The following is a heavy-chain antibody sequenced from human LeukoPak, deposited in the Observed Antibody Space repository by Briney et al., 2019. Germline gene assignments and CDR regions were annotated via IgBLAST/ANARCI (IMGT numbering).Heavy chain of an antibody. J-gene: IGHJ4*02. Sequence: GGSLRLSCAGSGFTFSDYSMNWVRQAPGKGLEWISYVGISSGNTKYADSVKGRFTISGDSAKNSVFLQMNSLRVEDTAVYYCARDHRHAFDNWGQGTLVTVSS. CDR3: ARDHRHAFDN. CDR2: VGISSGNT. CDR1: GFTFSDYS. V-gene: IGHV3-48*04.